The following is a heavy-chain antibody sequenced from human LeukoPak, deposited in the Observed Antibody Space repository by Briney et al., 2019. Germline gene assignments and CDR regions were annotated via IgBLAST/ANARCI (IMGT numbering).Heavy chain of an antibody. Sequence: GGSLRLSCAASGFTFSDYNMRWIRQAPGKGLEWVSSISRSGSTKYYADSVKGRFTISRDNAKNSLYLQMNSLRAEDTAVYYCARAAMVRGVYYYYYMDVWGKGTTVTVSS. CDR3: ARAAMVRGVYYYYYMDV. CDR1: GFTFSDYN. V-gene: IGHV3-11*04. J-gene: IGHJ6*03. CDR2: ISRSGSTK. D-gene: IGHD3-10*01.